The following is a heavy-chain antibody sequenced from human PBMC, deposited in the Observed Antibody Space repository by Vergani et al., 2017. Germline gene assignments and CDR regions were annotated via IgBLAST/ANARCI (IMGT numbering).Heavy chain of an antibody. CDR1: GFTSSYYG. CDR3: ATKRCGTPGCQIGYFRE. D-gene: IGHD1-1*01. CDR2: ISYDGTQK. Sequence: QVHLVESGGGVVQPGRSLSLSCVVSGFTSSYYGMHWFRRAPAKGREWVAVISYDGTQKYYADSVKGRITISRDNSKGTLYLQMNSLRTEDTAVYYCATKRCGTPGCQIGYFREWGQGTLVTVSS. V-gene: IGHV3-30*03. J-gene: IGHJ1*01.